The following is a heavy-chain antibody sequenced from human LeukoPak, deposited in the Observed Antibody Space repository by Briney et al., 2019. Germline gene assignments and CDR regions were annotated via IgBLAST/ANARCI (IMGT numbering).Heavy chain of an antibody. CDR2: ISYDGSNK. CDR1: GFTFSSYA. V-gene: IGHV3-30-3*01. D-gene: IGHD5-12*01. J-gene: IGHJ4*02. CDR3: ARGGYSGYDLGEGFDY. Sequence: TGGSLRLSWAASGFTFSSYAMHWVRQAPGKGLEGVAVISYDGSNKYYADSVKGRFTISRDNSKNTLYLQMNSLRAEDTAVYYCARGGYSGYDLGEGFDYWGQGTLVTVSS.